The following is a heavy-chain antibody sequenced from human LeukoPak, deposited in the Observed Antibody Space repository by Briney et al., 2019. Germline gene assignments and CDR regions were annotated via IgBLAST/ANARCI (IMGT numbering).Heavy chain of an antibody. CDR3: VRGARSSDY. D-gene: IGHD3-10*01. V-gene: IGHV4-59*13. Sequence: KPSETLSLTCTVSGLSISANSWSWIRQPPGKGLEWIGYIYNSVTTNYNPSLTSRVTISVDTSKNQLSLKLSSATAADTAVYYCVRGARSSDYWGQGTLVTVSS. J-gene: IGHJ4*02. CDR2: IYNSVTT. CDR1: GLSISANS.